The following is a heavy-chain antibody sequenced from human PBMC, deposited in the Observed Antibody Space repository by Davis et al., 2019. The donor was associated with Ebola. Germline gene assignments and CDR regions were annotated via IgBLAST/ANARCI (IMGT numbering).Heavy chain of an antibody. Sequence: SETLSLTCTVSGGSISSSSYYWGWIRQPPGKGPEWIGYVYYTGSTYYNPSLKSRVTISVGTSDTQFSLRLRSVTAADTAVYYCATHTQYCTTDTCSHQYYYYYGMDVWGKGTTVTVSS. J-gene: IGHJ6*04. D-gene: IGHD2/OR15-2a*01. CDR3: ATHTQYCTTDTCSHQYYYYYGMDV. CDR2: VYYTGST. CDR1: GGSISSSSYY. V-gene: IGHV4-39*01.